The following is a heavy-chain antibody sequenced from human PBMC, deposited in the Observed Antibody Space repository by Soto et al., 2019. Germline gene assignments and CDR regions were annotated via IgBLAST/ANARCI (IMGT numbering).Heavy chain of an antibody. J-gene: IGHJ4*02. Sequence: QVQLVQSGAEVKKPESSVKVSCKASGGTFSSYTISWVRQAPGQGLEWMGRIIPILGIANYAQKFQGRVTITADKSTSTAYMELSSLRAEDTAVYYWARCGRGYYTPFDYWGQGTLVTVSS. CDR2: IIPILGIA. CDR3: ARCGRGYYTPFDY. CDR1: GGTFSSYT. D-gene: IGHD3-3*01. V-gene: IGHV1-69*02.